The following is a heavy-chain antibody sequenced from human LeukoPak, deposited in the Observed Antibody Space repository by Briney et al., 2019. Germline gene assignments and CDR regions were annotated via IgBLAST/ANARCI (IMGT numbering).Heavy chain of an antibody. CDR1: GFTVSSNY. D-gene: IGHD3-22*01. J-gene: IGHJ4*02. CDR2: IYSDGST. V-gene: IGHV3-66*01. Sequence: SGGSLRLSCAASGFTVSSNYMSWVRQAPGKGLEWISVIYSDGSTSYADSVKGRFTISRDNSKNTLFLQMNSLRAEDTAVYYCARDAPYYYDSSGYRLSYFDYWGQGTLVTVSS. CDR3: ARDAPYYYDSSGYRLSYFDY.